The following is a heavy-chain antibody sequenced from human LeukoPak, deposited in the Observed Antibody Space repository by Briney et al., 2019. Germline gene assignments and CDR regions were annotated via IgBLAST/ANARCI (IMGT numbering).Heavy chain of an antibody. CDR3: ARGRGSEAFDI. CDR2: ISSSSSYI. Sequence: PGGSLRLSCAASGFTFSSYAMSWVRHAPGEGLEWVSSISSSSSYIYYADSVKGRFTISRDNAKNSLYLQVNSLRAEDTAVYYCARGRGSEAFDIWGQGTMVTVSS. J-gene: IGHJ3*02. CDR1: GFTFSSYA. D-gene: IGHD2-15*01. V-gene: IGHV3-21*01.